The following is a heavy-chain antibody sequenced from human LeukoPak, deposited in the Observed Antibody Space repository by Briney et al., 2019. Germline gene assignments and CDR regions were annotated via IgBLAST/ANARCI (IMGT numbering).Heavy chain of an antibody. D-gene: IGHD1-1*01. CDR1: GYTFTSYG. CDR2: ISAYNGNT. Sequence: ASVKVSCKASGYTFTSYGISWVRQAPGQGLEWMGWISAYNGNTNYAQKLQGRVTMTTDTSTSTAYMELRSLRSDDTAVYYCARGRDASKTTPPHIYWGQGTLVTVSS. CDR3: ARGRDASKTTPPHIY. V-gene: IGHV1-18*01. J-gene: IGHJ4*02.